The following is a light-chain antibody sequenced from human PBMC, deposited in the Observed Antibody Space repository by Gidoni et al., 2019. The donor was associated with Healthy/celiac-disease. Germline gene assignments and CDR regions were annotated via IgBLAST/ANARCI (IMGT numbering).Light chain of an antibody. CDR1: QTISSY. J-gene: IGKJ3*01. Sequence: DIQTTQSPSALSASVGDRVTITCRASQTISSYLNWYQQKPGKAPKLLIYAASSLQSGVPSMFSSSGSGTDFTLTISRLQPEDFATYYCQQSYSTPCTFGPGTKVEIK. V-gene: IGKV1-39*01. CDR2: AAS. CDR3: QQSYSTPCT.